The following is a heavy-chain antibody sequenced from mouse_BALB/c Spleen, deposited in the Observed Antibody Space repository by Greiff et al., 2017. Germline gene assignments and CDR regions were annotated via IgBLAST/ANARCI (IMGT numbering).Heavy chain of an antibody. V-gene: IGHV2-4-1*01. CDR3: ARNFRDYAMDY. CDR1: GFSLTSYG. Sequence: QVHVKQSGPGLVQPSQSLSITCTVSGFSLTSYGVHWVRQSPGKGLEWLGVIWSGGSTDYNAAFISRLSISKDNSKSQVFLKMNSLQTDDTAMYYCARNFRDYAMDYWGQGTSVTVSS. D-gene: IGHD3-3*01. J-gene: IGHJ4*01. CDR2: IWSGGST.